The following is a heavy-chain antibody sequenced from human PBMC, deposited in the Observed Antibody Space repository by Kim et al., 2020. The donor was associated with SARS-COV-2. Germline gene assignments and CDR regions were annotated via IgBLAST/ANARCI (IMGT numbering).Heavy chain of an antibody. CDR1: GYTFTSYY. CDR2: INPSGGST. V-gene: IGHV1-46*01. D-gene: IGHD2-21*02. CDR3: ARDSPIVVVTGDAFDI. J-gene: IGHJ3*02. Sequence: ASVKVSCKASGYTFTSYYMHWVRQAPGQGLEWMGIINPSGGSTSYAQKFQGRVTMTRDTSTSTVYMELSSLRSEDTAVYYCARDSPIVVVTGDAFDIWGQGTMVTVSS.